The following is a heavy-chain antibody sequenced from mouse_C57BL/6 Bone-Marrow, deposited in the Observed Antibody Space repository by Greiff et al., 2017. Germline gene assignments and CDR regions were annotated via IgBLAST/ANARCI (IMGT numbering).Heavy chain of an antibody. V-gene: IGHV5-12*01. Sequence: EVQLVESGGGLVQPGGSLKLSCAASGYTFSDYYMYWVRQTPGKRLEWVAYISNGGGSTYYTDTVKGRFTISRDNAKNTLYLQMSRLKSEDTAMFSGAQHPIYYELDAMDYWGQGTSVTVAS. CDR1: GYTFSDYY. CDR2: ISNGGGST. J-gene: IGHJ4*01. CDR3: AQHPIYYELDAMDY. D-gene: IGHD2-4*01.